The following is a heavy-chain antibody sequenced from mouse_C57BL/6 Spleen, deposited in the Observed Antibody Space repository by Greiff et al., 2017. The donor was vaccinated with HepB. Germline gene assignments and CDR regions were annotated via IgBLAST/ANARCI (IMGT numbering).Heavy chain of an antibody. J-gene: IGHJ2*01. D-gene: IGHD1-1*01. CDR1: GFTFSSYA. Sequence: EVQVVESGGGLVKPGGSLKLSCAASGFTFSSYAMSWVRQTPEKRLEWVATISDGGSYTYYPDNVKGRFTISRDNAKNNLYLQMSHLKSEDTAMYYCARDRSTVVAKYYFDYWGQGTTLTVSS. V-gene: IGHV5-4*01. CDR3: ARDRSTVVAKYYFDY. CDR2: ISDGGSYT.